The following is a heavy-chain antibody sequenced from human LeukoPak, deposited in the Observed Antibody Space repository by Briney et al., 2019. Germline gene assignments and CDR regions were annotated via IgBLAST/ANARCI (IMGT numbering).Heavy chain of an antibody. CDR1: GFTFSSYS. V-gene: IGHV3-21*01. CDR2: ISSSSSYI. CDR3: ARASEVPSANYYYWGMDG. J-gene: IGHJ6*02. D-gene: IGHD2-2*01. Sequence: GGSLRLSCAASGFTFSSYSMNWVRQAPGKGLEWVSSISSSSSYIYYADSVKGRFTISRDNAKNSLYLQMNSLRAEDTAVYYCARASEVPSANYYYWGMDGWGQGTTVTVSS.